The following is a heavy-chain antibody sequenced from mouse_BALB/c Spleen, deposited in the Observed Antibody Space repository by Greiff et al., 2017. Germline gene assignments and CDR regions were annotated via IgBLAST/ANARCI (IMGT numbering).Heavy chain of an antibody. Sequence: EVKLQESGGGLVKPGGSLKLSCAASGFTFSSYAMSWVRQTPEKRLEWVASISSGGSTYYPDSVKGRFTISRDNARNILYLQMSSLRSEDTAMYYCARSPGYYGYAYWGQGTLVTVSA. J-gene: IGHJ3*01. V-gene: IGHV5-6-5*01. D-gene: IGHD1-2*01. CDR1: GFTFSSYA. CDR3: ARSPGYYGYAY. CDR2: ISSGGST.